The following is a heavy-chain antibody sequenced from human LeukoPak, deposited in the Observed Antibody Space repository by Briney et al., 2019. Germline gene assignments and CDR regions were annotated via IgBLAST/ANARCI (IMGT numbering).Heavy chain of an antibody. CDR2: INPNSGGT. CDR3: ARDLSGEAFDI. D-gene: IGHD6-25*01. V-gene: IGHV1-2*02. J-gene: IGHJ3*02. CDR1: GYTFTSYD. Sequence: ASVKVSCKASGYTFTSYDINWVRQAPGQGLEWMGWINPNSGGTNYAQKFQGRVTMTRDTSISTAYMELSRLRSDDTAVYYCARDLSGEAFDIWGQGTMVTVSS.